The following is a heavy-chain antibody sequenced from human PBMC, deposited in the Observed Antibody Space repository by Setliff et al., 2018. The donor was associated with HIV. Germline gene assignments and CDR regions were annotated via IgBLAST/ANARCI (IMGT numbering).Heavy chain of an antibody. D-gene: IGHD2-15*01. J-gene: IGHJ5*02. CDR2: VYYTGTT. Sequence: PSETLSLTCAVSGYSVSSGYYWAWIRQAPGKGLQWIGQVYYTGTTDYNPSLSSRVTISQDKSRNQFSLKLTSVTATDTAIYYCARGVGIGGNWFDPWGQGSMVTVSS. CDR3: ARGVGIGGNWFDP. CDR1: GYSVSSGYY. V-gene: IGHV4-38-2*01.